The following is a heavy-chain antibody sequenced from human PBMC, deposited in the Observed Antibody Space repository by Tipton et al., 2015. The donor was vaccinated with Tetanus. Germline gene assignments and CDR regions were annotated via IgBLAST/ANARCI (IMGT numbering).Heavy chain of an antibody. Sequence: TLSLTCTVSGGSIRSGDYSWNWIRQPPGKGLEWLAYISPSGRTNSNYPLKSRITISQDKSKNQFSLRLTSVTAADTAVYFCARGLPRESFYLDSWGQGKQVTVSS. CDR1: GGSIRSGDYS. V-gene: IGHV4-61*08. CDR2: ISPSGRT. D-gene: IGHD3-3*01. CDR3: ARGLPRESFYLDS. J-gene: IGHJ4*02.